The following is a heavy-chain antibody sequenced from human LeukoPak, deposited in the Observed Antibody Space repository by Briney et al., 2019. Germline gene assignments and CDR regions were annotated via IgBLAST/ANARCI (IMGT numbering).Heavy chain of an antibody. D-gene: IGHD2-2*01. CDR1: GFTFSSYA. V-gene: IGHV3-23*01. Sequence: GESLRLSCAASGFTFSSYAMSWVRLAPGKGLEWVSAISGSGGSTYYADSVKGRFTISRDNSKNTLYLQMNSLRAEDTAVYYCAKGKGVVPAAMPSDYWGQGTLVTVSS. CDR2: ISGSGGST. J-gene: IGHJ4*02. CDR3: AKGKGVVPAAMPSDY.